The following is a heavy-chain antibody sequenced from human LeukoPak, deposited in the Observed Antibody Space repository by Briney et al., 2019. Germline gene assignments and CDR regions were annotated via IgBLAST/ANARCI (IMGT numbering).Heavy chain of an antibody. J-gene: IGHJ4*02. CDR2: IYGGGGT. CDR3: VAEDTY. V-gene: IGHV3-53*01. Sequence: PGGSLRLSCAVSGLSVSSTYMTWVRQAPGKGLEWVSVIYGGGGTNYADSLKGRVSISRDNSKNTLYLQMNSLRADDTAVYYCVAEDTYWGQGTLVTVCS. CDR1: GLSVSSTY. D-gene: IGHD5-18*01.